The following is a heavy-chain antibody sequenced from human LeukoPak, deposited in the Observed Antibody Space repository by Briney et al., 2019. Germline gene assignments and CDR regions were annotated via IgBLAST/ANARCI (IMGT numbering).Heavy chain of an antibody. J-gene: IGHJ5*02. CDR1: GDSISTSSYY. Sequence: SETLSLTCTVSGDSISTSSYYWGWIRQPPGKGLEWIGSIFYSGTTYYTPSLKSRVTLSVDTSKNQFSLRLSSVTAADTAVYYCARDNSVRDEAWWFNPWGQGTLVTVSS. V-gene: IGHV4-39*07. CDR3: ARDNSVRDEAWWFNP. D-gene: IGHD5-24*01. CDR2: IFYSGTT.